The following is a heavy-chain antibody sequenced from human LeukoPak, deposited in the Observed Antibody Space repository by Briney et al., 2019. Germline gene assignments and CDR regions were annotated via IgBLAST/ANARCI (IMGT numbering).Heavy chain of an antibody. V-gene: IGHV4-59*08. CDR2: IYYSGST. Sequence: SETLSLTCTVSGGSISSYYWSWIRQPPGKGLEWIGDIYYSGSTNYNPSLKSRVTISVDTYKNQFSLKLSSVTAADTAVYYCARGVSYYDSSGYYNEYFQHWGQGTLVTVSS. J-gene: IGHJ1*01. D-gene: IGHD3-22*01. CDR3: ARGVSYYDSSGYYNEYFQH. CDR1: GGSISSYY.